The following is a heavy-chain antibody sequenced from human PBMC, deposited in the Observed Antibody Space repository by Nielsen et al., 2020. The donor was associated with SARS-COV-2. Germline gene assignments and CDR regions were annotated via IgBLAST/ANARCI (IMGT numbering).Heavy chain of an antibody. CDR3: AKRRAVFMLTFGGEGAMDV. J-gene: IGHJ6*02. CDR1: GFTVNRNY. V-gene: IGHV3-30*18. CDR2: ISYEGSQK. Sequence: GESLKISCAASGFTVNRNYMSRVRQAPGKGLEWVASISYEGSQKYYAESLTGRFTVSRDTSKNTVYLQMNSLSVEDTAVYHCAKRRAVFMLTFGGEGAMDVWGQGTTVSVSS. D-gene: IGHD3-16*01.